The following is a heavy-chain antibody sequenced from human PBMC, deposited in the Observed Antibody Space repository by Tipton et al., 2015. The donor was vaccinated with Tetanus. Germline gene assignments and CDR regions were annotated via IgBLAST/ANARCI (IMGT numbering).Heavy chain of an antibody. CDR1: GFTFTNAW. Sequence: AASGFTFTNAWMGWVRQAPGKGLEWVGHIKKKGDGGTAEHAAPVKGRFTISRDDSKDTLYLQMTSLKTEDTAVYYCTTEAARRLQFPFAMDVWGQGTTVTVSS. CDR3: TTEAARRLQFPFAMDV. D-gene: IGHD2-15*01. J-gene: IGHJ6*02. V-gene: IGHV3-15*01. CDR2: IKKKGDGGTA.